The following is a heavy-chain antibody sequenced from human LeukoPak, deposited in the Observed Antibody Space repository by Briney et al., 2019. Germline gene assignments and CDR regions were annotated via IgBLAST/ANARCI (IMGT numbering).Heavy chain of an antibody. CDR3: ARHGKRVAGHRRAFDY. D-gene: IGHD6-19*01. V-gene: IGHV4-59*08. J-gene: IGHJ4*02. CDR2: IYYSGST. CDR1: GGSISPYY. Sequence: SETLSLTCTVSGGSISPYYWSWIRQPPGQGLEWIGYIYYSGSTNYNPSLKSRVTISVDTSKNQFSLKLSSVTAADTAVYYCARHGKRVAGHRRAFDYWGQGTLVTVSS.